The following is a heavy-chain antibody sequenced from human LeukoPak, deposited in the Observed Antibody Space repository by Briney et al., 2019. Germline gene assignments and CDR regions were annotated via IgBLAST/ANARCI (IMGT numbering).Heavy chain of an antibody. Sequence: GGSLRLSCAASGFTFSSYWMHWVRQAPGKGLVWVSRINSDGSSTSYADSVKGRFTISRDNAKNTLYLQMNSLRAEDTAVYYCARDFGGSGSYYNVYYYYGIDVWGKGTTVTVSS. CDR1: GFTFSSYW. J-gene: IGHJ6*04. D-gene: IGHD3-10*01. CDR2: INSDGSST. V-gene: IGHV3-74*01. CDR3: ARDFGGSGSYYNVYYYYGIDV.